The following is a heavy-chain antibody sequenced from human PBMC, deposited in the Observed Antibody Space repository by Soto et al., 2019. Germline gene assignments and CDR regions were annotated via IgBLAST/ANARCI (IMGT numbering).Heavy chain of an antibody. CDR1: GFTFSSYT. CDR3: ARDISEGFY. J-gene: IGHJ4*02. V-gene: IGHV3-21*01. Sequence: GGSLRLSCAASGFTFSSYTMNWVRQAPGTGLEWVSSISSTSNYIYYADSVKGRFTISRDNAKNSLYLQMNSLRAEDTAVYYCARDISEGFYWGQGTPVTVSS. D-gene: IGHD3-3*02. CDR2: ISSTSNYI.